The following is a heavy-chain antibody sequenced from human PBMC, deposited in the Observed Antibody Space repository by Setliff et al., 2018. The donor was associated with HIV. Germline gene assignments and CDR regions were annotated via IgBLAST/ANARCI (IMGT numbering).Heavy chain of an antibody. D-gene: IGHD3-10*01. V-gene: IGHV3-23*01. CDR1: GFTFSSYA. CDR2: IIGSGGST. CDR3: AKDLGNYYYMDV. J-gene: IGHJ6*03. Sequence: PGGSLRLSCAASGFTFSSYAMSWVRQAPGKGLEWVSTIIGSGGSTYYADSVKGRFTISRDNSKNTMYLQMNSLRAEDTAVYFCAKDLGNYYYMDVWGKGTTVTVSS.